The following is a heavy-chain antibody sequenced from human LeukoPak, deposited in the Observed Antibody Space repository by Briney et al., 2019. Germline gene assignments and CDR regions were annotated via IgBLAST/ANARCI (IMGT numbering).Heavy chain of an antibody. CDR3: AAYGLGSSRRFDP. V-gene: IGHV4-31*03. CDR1: GGSISSAGYY. J-gene: IGHJ5*02. D-gene: IGHD3-10*01. CDR2: IYYSGST. Sequence: KPSETLSLTCTVSGGSISSAGYYWTWIRQHPGKGLEWIGYIYYSGSTYYSPSLKSRVTISLDTSKNQFSLNLSSVTAADTAVYYCAAYGLGSSRRFDPWGQGTLVTVSS.